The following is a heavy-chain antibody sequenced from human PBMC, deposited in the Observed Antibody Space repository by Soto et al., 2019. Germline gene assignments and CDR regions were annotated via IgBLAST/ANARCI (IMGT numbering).Heavy chain of an antibody. CDR2: MNPNSGDT. D-gene: IGHD2-21*02. Sequence: QVQLVQSGAEVKRPGASVKVSCKASGYPFTNFDLNWVRQAPGQGLEWMGWMNPNSGDTGYAHKFQGRVTMTRDTSINTAYMELSSLKSEDTAVYFCARPGATFCGGDCYSDYWGQGTLVIVSS. J-gene: IGHJ4*02. V-gene: IGHV1-8*02. CDR3: ARPGATFCGGDCYSDY. CDR1: GYPFTNFD.